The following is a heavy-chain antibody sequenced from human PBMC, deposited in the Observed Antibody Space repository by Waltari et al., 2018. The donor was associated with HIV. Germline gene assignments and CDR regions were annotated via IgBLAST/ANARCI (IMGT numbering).Heavy chain of an antibody. CDR3: ARPPQAIGVGAWHGMDV. CDR1: GYTFTGYY. CDR2: INLNNGAT. V-gene: IGHV1-2*02. J-gene: IGHJ6*02. D-gene: IGHD2-2*02. Sequence: QVQLVQSGAEVKKPGASVKISCKTSGYTFTGYYMQWVRQAPGQGLEWMGGINLNNGATKYAQNVQGRVTMTRDTSISTAYMELSRLTSDDTAVYYCARPPQAIGVGAWHGMDVWGQGTTVTVSS.